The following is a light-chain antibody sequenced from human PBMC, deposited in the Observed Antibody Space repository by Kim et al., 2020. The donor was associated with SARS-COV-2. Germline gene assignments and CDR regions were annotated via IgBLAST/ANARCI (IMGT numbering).Light chain of an antibody. J-gene: IGKJ2*03. V-gene: IGKV3-20*01. Sequence: SPGERATLSCRASQSVTNSYLAWYQQKPGQAPRLLIYGASTRATGIPDRFSGSGSGTDFILTISRLEPEDFAVYYCQQYGNSPPNSFGQGTKLEIK. CDR1: QSVTNSY. CDR3: QQYGNSPPNS. CDR2: GAS.